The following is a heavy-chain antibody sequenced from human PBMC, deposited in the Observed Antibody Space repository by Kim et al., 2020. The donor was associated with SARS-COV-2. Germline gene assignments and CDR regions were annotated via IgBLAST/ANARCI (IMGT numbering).Heavy chain of an antibody. D-gene: IGHD6-13*01. J-gene: IGHJ5*02. CDR3: ASVGPRKYTSSQGVNWFDP. CDR1: GGSVSTNYY. Sequence: SETLSLTCTVSGGSVSTNYYWSWVRRPPGTGLEWIGYIYYSGTTKNNPSLKSRVTISVDTSKNQFSLRLSSVIAADTVVYYWASVGPRKYTSSQGVNWFDPWGQGTLVTVSS. CDR2: IYYSGTT. V-gene: IGHV4-61*01.